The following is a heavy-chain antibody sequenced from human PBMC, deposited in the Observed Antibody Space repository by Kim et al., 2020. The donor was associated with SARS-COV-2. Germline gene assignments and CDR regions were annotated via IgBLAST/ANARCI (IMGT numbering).Heavy chain of an antibody. CDR3: ARDLGTGKFDY. Sequence: SETLSLTCTVSGGSISSYYWSWIRQPPGKGLEWIGYIYYSGSTNYNPSLKSRVTISVDTSKNQFSLKLSSVTAANTAVYYCARDLGTGKFDYWGQGTLVTVSS. CDR1: GGSISSYY. D-gene: IGHD1-1*01. J-gene: IGHJ4*02. CDR2: IYYSGST. V-gene: IGHV4-59*13.